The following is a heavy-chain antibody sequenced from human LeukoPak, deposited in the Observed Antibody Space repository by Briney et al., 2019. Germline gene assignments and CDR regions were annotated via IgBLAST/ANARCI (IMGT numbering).Heavy chain of an antibody. Sequence: ASVKVSCKASGGTFSSYAISWVRQAPGQGLEWMGRIIPIFGTANYAQKFRGRVTITTDESTSTAYMELSSLRSEDTAVYYCARDLIYGSGSTFGFWGQGTLVTVSS. D-gene: IGHD3-10*01. CDR1: GGTFSSYA. CDR3: ARDLIYGSGSTFGF. CDR2: IIPIFGTA. V-gene: IGHV1-69*05. J-gene: IGHJ4*02.